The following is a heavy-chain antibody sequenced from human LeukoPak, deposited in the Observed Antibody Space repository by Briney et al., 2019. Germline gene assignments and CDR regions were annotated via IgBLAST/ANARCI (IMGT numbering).Heavy chain of an antibody. J-gene: IGHJ4*02. Sequence: SETLSLTCTVSGGSISSYYWSWIRQPAGKGLEWIGRTYSSGTINYNPSLKSRVTISVDTSKNQFSLKLSSVTAADTAVYYCARHTDSSGWFFHFDYWGQGTLVTVSS. CDR3: ARHTDSSGWFFHFDY. CDR1: GGSISSYY. V-gene: IGHV4-4*07. D-gene: IGHD6-19*01. CDR2: TYSSGTI.